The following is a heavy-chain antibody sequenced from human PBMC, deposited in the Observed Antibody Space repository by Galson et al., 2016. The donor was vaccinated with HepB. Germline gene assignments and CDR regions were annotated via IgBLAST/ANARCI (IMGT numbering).Heavy chain of an antibody. CDR2: IKSDGSET. D-gene: IGHD3-16*01. CDR1: GFRFSDYW. J-gene: IGHJ4*02. Sequence: SLRLSCAASGFRFSDYWMSWVRQAPGKGLEWVAGIKSDGSETEYAESVKGRITISRDNARNSVYLQMKSLRADDTAVYYCARYALWARDYWVQGTLVTVSS. CDR3: ARYALWARDY. V-gene: IGHV3-7*03.